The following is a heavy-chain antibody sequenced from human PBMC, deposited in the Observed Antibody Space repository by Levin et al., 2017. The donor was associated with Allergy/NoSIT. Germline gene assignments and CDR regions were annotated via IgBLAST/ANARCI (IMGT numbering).Heavy chain of an antibody. V-gene: IGHV3-21*01. CDR3: ARDKSTSYGSGRIYGMDV. Sequence: GGSLRLSCAASGFTFSSYSMNWVRQAPGKGLEWVSSISSSSSYIYYADSVKGRFTISRDNAKNSLYLQMNSLRAEDTAVYYCARDKSTSYGSGRIYGMDVWGQGTTVTVSS. CDR2: ISSSSSYI. CDR1: GFTFSSYS. D-gene: IGHD3-10*01. J-gene: IGHJ6*02.